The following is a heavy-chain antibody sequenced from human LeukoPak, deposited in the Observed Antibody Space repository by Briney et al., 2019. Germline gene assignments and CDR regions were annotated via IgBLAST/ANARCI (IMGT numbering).Heavy chain of an antibody. V-gene: IGHV1-8*01. D-gene: IGHD2-8*01. CDR3: ARGPSMLYYYYYMDV. CDR2: MNPNSGNT. J-gene: IGHJ6*03. CDR1: GYTFTSYD. Sequence: ASVKVSCKASGYTFTSYDINWVRQATGQGLEWMGWMNPNSGNTGYAQKFQGRVTMTRNTSISTAYMELSSLRSEDTAVYYCARGPSMLYYYYYMDVWGKGTTVTVSS.